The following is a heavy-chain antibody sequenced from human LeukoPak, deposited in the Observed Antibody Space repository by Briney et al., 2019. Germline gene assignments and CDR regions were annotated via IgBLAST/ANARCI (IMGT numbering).Heavy chain of an antibody. CDR2: IYYSGST. Sequence: PSETLSLTCTVSGGSTSSYYWSWIRQPPGKGLEWIGYIYYSGSTNYNPSLKSRVTISVDTSKNQFSLKLSSVTAADTAVYYCARVGYYDYVWGSYREHGNNWFDPWGQGTLVTVSS. J-gene: IGHJ5*02. CDR3: ARVGYYDYVWGSYREHGNNWFDP. D-gene: IGHD3-16*02. V-gene: IGHV4-59*01. CDR1: GGSTSSYY.